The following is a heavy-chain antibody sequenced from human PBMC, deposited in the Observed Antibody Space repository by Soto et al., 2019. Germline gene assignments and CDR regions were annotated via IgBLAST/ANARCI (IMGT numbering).Heavy chain of an antibody. Sequence: SVKVSCKASGGTFSSYAISWVRQAPGQGLEWMGGIIPIFGTANYAQKFQGRVTITADESTSTAYMELSSLRSEDTAVYYCARRRTGTTIDYYYYAMDVWGQGTTVTVSS. V-gene: IGHV1-69*13. CDR1: GGTFSSYA. CDR3: ARRRTGTTIDYYYYAMDV. D-gene: IGHD1-7*01. J-gene: IGHJ6*02. CDR2: IIPIFGTA.